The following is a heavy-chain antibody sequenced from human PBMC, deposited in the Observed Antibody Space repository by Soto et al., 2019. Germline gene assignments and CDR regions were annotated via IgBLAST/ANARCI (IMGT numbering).Heavy chain of an antibody. D-gene: IGHD3-3*01. CDR2: IYWDDDK. J-gene: IGHJ4*02. V-gene: IGHV2-5*02. CDR1: GFSLTTSGVG. Sequence: QITLNESGPTVVRPTETLTLTCRFSGFSLTTSGVGVGWIRQSPGKAPEGLALIYWDDDKRYSASLKSRLTITKDTSKNQVVLTVSDLDPTDTATYYCAHRVLRTVFGLVTTTAIYFVFWGQGTPVAVSS. CDR3: AHRVLRTVFGLVTTTAIYFVF.